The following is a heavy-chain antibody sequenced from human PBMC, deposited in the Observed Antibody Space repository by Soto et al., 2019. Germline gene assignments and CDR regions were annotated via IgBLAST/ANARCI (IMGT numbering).Heavy chain of an antibody. Sequence: SATLSLTCTVSGVSIISYYWSWSRQPPGKGMEWIGYIYNSGSTNYNPSLRSRVTISVDTSKNQFSLKLSSVTAADTAVYYCAYGDSGGHFVSWGQGSMVTVSS. J-gene: IGHJ4*02. CDR1: GVSIISYY. D-gene: IGHD4-17*01. CDR3: AYGDSGGHFVS. V-gene: IGHV4-59*01. CDR2: IYNSGST.